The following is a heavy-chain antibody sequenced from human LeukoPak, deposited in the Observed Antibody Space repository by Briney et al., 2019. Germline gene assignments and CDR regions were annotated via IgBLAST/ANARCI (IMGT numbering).Heavy chain of an antibody. CDR1: AFIFNSYA. CDR3: AKVGYHDSSRYYDY. D-gene: IGHD3-22*01. CDR2: ISGSGAHT. Sequence: GGSLRLSCAAAAFIFNSYAMNWVRQAPGKGLEWVSSISGSGAHTHYADSVKGRFTISRDNSKNTLYLQMNSLRAEDTAVYCCAKVGYHDSSRYYDYWGQGTLVTVSS. V-gene: IGHV3-23*01. J-gene: IGHJ4*02.